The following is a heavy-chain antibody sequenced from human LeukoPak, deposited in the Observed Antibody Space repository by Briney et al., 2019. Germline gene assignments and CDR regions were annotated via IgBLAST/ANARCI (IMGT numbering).Heavy chain of an antibody. CDR3: ARGWARYSSSWSDAFDI. V-gene: IGHV3-21*01. D-gene: IGHD6-13*01. J-gene: IGHJ3*02. CDR1: GFTFSSYS. CDR2: ISSSSSYI. Sequence: GGSLRLSCAASGFTFSSYSMNWVRQAPGKGLELVSSISSSSSYIYYADSVKGRFTISRDNAKNSLYLQMNSLRAEDTAVYYCARGWARYSSSWSDAFDIWGQGTMVTVSS.